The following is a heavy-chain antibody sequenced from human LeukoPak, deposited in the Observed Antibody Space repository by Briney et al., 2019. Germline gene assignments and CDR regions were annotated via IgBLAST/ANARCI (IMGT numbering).Heavy chain of an antibody. CDR3: ASLYSSSSYFDY. CDR1: GGSFSGYY. Sequence: PSETLSLTCAVYGGSFSGYYWSWIRQPPGKGLEWIGEINHSGSTNYNPSLKSRVTISVDTSKNQFSLKLSSVTAADTAVYYCASLYSSSSYFDYWGQGTLVTVSS. CDR2: INHSGST. J-gene: IGHJ4*02. V-gene: IGHV4-34*01. D-gene: IGHD6-6*01.